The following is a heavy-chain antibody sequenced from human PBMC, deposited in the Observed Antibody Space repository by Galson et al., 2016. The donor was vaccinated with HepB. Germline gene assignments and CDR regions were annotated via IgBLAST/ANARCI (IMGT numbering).Heavy chain of an antibody. CDR2: ISSSGSII. CDR1: GFTFSDYY. V-gene: IGHV3-11*01. D-gene: IGHD3-16*01. CDR3: ARSVTPDMINLDV. J-gene: IGHJ6*02. Sequence: SLRLSCAASGFTFSDYYMSWIRQAPGKGLEWVSYISSSGSIIYYTDSVKGRFAFSRDNAKNSLSLQMNSLRAEDTAVYYCARSVTPDMINLDVWGQGTTVTVSS.